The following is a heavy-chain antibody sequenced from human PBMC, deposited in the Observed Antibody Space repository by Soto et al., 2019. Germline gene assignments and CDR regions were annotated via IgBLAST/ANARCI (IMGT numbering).Heavy chain of an antibody. Sequence: HSQTLSLTCAISGDSVSSNSAAWNWIRQSPSRGLEWLGRTYYRSKWYNDYAVSVKSRITINPDTSKNQFSLQLNSVTPEDTAVYYCARVVVVTAIPGYYYYYGMDVWGQGTTVTISS. CDR3: ARVVVVTAIPGYYYYYGMDV. CDR2: TYYRSKWYN. CDR1: GDSVSSNSAA. D-gene: IGHD2-21*02. V-gene: IGHV6-1*01. J-gene: IGHJ6*02.